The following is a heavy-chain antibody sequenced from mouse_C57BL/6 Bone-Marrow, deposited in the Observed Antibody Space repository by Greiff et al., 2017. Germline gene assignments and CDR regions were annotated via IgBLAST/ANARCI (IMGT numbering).Heavy chain of an antibody. J-gene: IGHJ3*01. CDR3: ANLAY. Sequence: QVQLQQPGAELVKPGASVKLSCKASGYTFTSYWMQWVKQRPGQGLEWIGEIDLSDSYTNYNQKFKGKATLTVDTSSSTAYMQLSSLTSEDSAVYYCANLAYWGQGTLVTVSA. CDR2: IDLSDSYT. CDR1: GYTFTSYW. V-gene: IGHV1-50*01.